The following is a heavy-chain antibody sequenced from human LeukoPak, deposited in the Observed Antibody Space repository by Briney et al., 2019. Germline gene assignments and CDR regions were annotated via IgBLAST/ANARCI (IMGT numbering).Heavy chain of an antibody. D-gene: IGHD4-17*01. CDR3: ARATSGGFYGDYAFIDY. CDR1: GFSLSTSGMC. J-gene: IGHJ4*02. V-gene: IGHV2-70*11. CDR2: IDWDNDQ. Sequence: SGPTLVNPTQTLTLTCTFSGFSLSTSGMCVSWIRQPPGKALEWLARIDWDNDQHYSTSLKTRLTISKDTSKSQVVLTMTNMDPADTATYYCARATSGGFYGDYAFIDYWGQGTLVTVSS.